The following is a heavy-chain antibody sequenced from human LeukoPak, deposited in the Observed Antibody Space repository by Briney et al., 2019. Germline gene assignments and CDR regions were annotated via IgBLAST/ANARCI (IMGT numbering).Heavy chain of an antibody. CDR3: ASQTYYDFWSGYYYYYMDV. V-gene: IGHV3-7*01. Sequence: PGGSLRLSCAASGFTFGSYWMSWVRQAPGKGLEWVANIKQDGSEKYYVDSVKGRFTISRDNAKNSLYLQMNSLRAEDTAVYYCASQTYYDFWSGYYYYYMDVWGKGTTVTVSS. D-gene: IGHD3-3*01. CDR1: GFTFGSYW. J-gene: IGHJ6*03. CDR2: IKQDGSEK.